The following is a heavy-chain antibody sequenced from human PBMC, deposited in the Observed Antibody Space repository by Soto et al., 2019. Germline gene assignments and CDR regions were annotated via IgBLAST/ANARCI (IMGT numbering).Heavy chain of an antibody. CDR1: GGTFSSYA. CDR2: IIPIFGTA. V-gene: IGHV1-69*01. J-gene: IGHJ2*01. Sequence: QVQLVQSGAEVKKPGSSVKVSYKASGGTFSSYAISWVRQAPGQGLEWMGGIIPIFGTANYAQKFQGRVTITADESTSTAYMELSSLRSEDTAVYYCARDRERGSTSSAKDWYFDLWGRGTLVTVSS. D-gene: IGHD2-2*01. CDR3: ARDRERGSTSSAKDWYFDL.